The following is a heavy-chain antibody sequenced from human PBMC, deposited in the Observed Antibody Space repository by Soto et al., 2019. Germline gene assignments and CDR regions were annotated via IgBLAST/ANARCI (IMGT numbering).Heavy chain of an antibody. CDR3: ARVTTVTTREDY. CDR2: IWYDGSNK. Sequence: QVQLVESGGGVVQPGRSLRLSCAASGFTFSSYGMHWVRQAPGKGLEWVAVIWYDGSNKYYADSVKGHFTISRDNSKNTLYLQMNSLRAEDTAVYYCARVTTVTTREDYWGQGTLVTVSS. J-gene: IGHJ4*02. V-gene: IGHV3-33*01. D-gene: IGHD4-17*01. CDR1: GFTFSSYG.